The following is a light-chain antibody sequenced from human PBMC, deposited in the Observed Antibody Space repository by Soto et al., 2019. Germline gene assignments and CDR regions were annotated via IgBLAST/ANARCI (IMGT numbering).Light chain of an antibody. CDR1: QSVSTY. CDR2: DAS. Sequence: EIVLTQSPATLPLSPGERATLSCRASQSVSTYLAWYQQKPGQAPRLLIYDASNRATGIPARFSGSGSGTDFTLTISSLEPEDFALYYCQQRSNWPPTWTFGQGTKVEIK. V-gene: IGKV3-11*01. CDR3: QQRSNWPPTWT. J-gene: IGKJ1*01.